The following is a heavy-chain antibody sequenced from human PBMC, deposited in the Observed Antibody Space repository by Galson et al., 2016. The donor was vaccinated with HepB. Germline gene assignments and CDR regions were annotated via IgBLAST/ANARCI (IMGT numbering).Heavy chain of an antibody. CDR3: ARELTSHFELDY. V-gene: IGHV3-30-3*01. J-gene: IGHJ4*02. CDR1: GFSFSSYA. CDR2: VSRDASIT. Sequence: SLRLSCAASGFSFSSYAVHWVRQAPGKGLEWVAVVSRDASITYYAKSMKGRFTISRDNSMNTLYLQMINLRVDDTGVYFCARELTSHFELDYWGQGALVIVSS. D-gene: IGHD2-2*01.